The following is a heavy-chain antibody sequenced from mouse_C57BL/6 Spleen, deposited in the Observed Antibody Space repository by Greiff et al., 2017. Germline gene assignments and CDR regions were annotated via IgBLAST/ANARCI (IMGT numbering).Heavy chain of an antibody. D-gene: IGHD1-1*01. J-gene: IGHJ4*01. V-gene: IGHV3-6*01. CDR3: ARGGFTVVADYYAMDY. CDR2: ISYDGSN. Sequence: EVQLVESGPGLVKPSQSLSLTCSVTGYSITSGYYWNWIRQFPGNKLEWMGYISYDGSNNYNPSLKNRISITRDTSKNQFFLKLNSVTTEDTATYYCARGGFTVVADYYAMDYWGQGTSVTVSS. CDR1: GYSITSGYY.